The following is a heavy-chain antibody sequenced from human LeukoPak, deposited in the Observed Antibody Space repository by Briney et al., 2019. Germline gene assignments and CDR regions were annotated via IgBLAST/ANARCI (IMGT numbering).Heavy chain of an antibody. Sequence: ASVKVSCKASGYTFTSYGISWVRQAPGQGLEWMGWISAYNGNTNYAQKLQGRVTMTTDTSTSTAYMELRSLGSDDTAVYYCARAEGGVAYCGGDCYDNWGQGTLVTVSS. D-gene: IGHD2-21*02. CDR3: ARAEGGVAYCGGDCYDN. V-gene: IGHV1-18*01. CDR2: ISAYNGNT. CDR1: GYTFTSYG. J-gene: IGHJ4*02.